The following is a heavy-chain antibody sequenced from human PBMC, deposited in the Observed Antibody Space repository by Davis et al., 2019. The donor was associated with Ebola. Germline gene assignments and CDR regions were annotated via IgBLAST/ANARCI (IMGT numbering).Heavy chain of an antibody. D-gene: IGHD6-13*01. CDR3: ARDLRPGIAAVGGMDV. J-gene: IGHJ4*02. CDR2: ISSSSSYI. V-gene: IGHV3-21*01. CDR1: GFTFSSYS. Sequence: PGGSLRLSCAASGFTFSSYSMNWVRQAPGKGLEWVSSISSSSSYIYYADSVKGRFTISRDNAKNSLYLQMNSLRAEDTAVYYCARDLRPGIAAVGGMDVWGQGTLVTVSS.